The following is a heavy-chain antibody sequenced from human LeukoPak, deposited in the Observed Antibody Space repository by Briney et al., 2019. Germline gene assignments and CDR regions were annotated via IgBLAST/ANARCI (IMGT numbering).Heavy chain of an antibody. Sequence: GGSLRLSCAASGFTFGDHIMNWVRQLPGKRLEWVAYVSGSGSTVYYADSVKGRFTVSRDNAKNSLYLQMDSLRAEDTAVYYCTRDGRVAYEMDVWGQGTTVTVSS. CDR2: VSGSGSTV. V-gene: IGHV3-48*01. J-gene: IGHJ6*02. CDR3: TRDGRVAYEMDV. CDR1: GFTFGDHI. D-gene: IGHD2-15*01.